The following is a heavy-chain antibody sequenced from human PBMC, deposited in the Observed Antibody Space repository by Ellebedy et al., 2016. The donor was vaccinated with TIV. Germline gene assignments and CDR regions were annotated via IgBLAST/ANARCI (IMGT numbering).Heavy chain of an antibody. V-gene: IGHV3-53*01. D-gene: IGHD6-19*01. J-gene: IGHJ6*04. CDR2: IYGGGNT. CDR3: SRARGWYGSDGMDV. Sequence: GESLKISCAASGFTVSSNYMSWVRQAPGQGLGWVSVIYGGGNTDYAEHVEGRITISSDNSKNTVYLQMNSLTAEDTAVYYCSRARGWYGSDGMDVWGEGTTVTVSS. CDR1: GFTVSSNY.